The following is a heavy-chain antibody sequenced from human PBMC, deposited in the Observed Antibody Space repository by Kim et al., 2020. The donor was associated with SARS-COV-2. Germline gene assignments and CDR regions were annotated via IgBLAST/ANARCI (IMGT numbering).Heavy chain of an antibody. CDR1: GFTFSSYS. CDR2: ISSSSSYI. J-gene: IGHJ6*02. CDR3: ARDLEYYSNDVYYYYGMDV. Sequence: GGSLRLSCAASGFTFSSYSMNWVRQAPGKGLEWVSSISSSSSYIYYADSVKGRFTISRDNAKNSLYLQMNSLRAEDTAVYYCARDLEYYSNDVYYYYGMDVWGQGTTVTVSS. D-gene: IGHD4-4*01. V-gene: IGHV3-21*01.